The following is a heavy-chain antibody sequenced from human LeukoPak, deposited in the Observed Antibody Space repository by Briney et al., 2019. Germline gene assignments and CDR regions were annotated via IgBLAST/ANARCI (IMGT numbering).Heavy chain of an antibody. CDR2: IIPIFGTA. CDR1: GGTFSSYA. CDR3: ARGLVVAYYYYYMDV. V-gene: IGHV1-69*13. D-gene: IGHD2-15*01. J-gene: IGHJ6*03. Sequence: SVKVSCKASGGTFSSYAISWVRQAPGQGLEWMGGIIPIFGTANYAQKFQGRVTITADESTSTAYMELSSLRSEDTAVYYCARGLVVAYYYYYMDVWGKGTTVTISS.